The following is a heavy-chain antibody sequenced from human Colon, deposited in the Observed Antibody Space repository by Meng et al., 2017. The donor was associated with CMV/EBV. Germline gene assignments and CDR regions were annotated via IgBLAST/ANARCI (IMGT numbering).Heavy chain of an antibody. CDR3: VRSSGWSLFDY. Sequence: QVELMQDGAGVKEPGASVKVSCKTSGYTFSDYYMHWVRQAPGQGLEWMGWIRSDGSATNYAQKFRGRVTMTRDASVSTAYMELSGLTSDDTAVYFCVRSSGWSLFDYWGPGALVTVSS. CDR2: IRSDGSAT. J-gene: IGHJ4*02. D-gene: IGHD6-19*01. V-gene: IGHV1-2*02. CDR1: GYTFSDYY.